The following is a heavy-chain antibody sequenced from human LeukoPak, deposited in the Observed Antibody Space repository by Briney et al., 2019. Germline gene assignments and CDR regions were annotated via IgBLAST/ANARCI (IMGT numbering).Heavy chain of an antibody. CDR2: ISSSSSTI. J-gene: IGHJ6*03. CDR1: GYTFSSYS. Sequence: GGSLRLSCAASGYTFSSYSMNWVRQAPGKGLEWVSYISSSSSTIYYADSVKGRFTISRDNAKNSLYLQMNSLRAEDTAVYYCARVPNDATYYYFMDVWGKGTTVTISS. CDR3: ARVPNDATYYYFMDV. V-gene: IGHV3-48*04. D-gene: IGHD1-1*01.